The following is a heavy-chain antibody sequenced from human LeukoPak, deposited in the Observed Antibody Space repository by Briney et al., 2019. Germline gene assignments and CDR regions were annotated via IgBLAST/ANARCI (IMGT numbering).Heavy chain of an antibody. D-gene: IGHD6-13*01. J-gene: IGHJ3*02. CDR3: ASLAIAAHDAFDI. CDR2: MNPNSGNT. Sequence: GASVKVSCKASGYTFTSYDINWVRQATGQGLEWMGWMNPNSGNTGYAQKFQGRVTITRNTSISTAYMELSSLRSEDTAVYYCASLAIAAHDAFDIWGQGTMVTVSS. V-gene: IGHV1-8*03. CDR1: GYTFTSYD.